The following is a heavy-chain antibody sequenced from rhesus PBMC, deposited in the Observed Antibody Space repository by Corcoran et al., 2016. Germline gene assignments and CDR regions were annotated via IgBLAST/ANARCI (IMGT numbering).Heavy chain of an antibody. V-gene: IGHV4-127*01. D-gene: IGHD2-15*01. CDR1: GYSISRGYG. Sequence: VQLQESGPGLVKPSETLSLTCAVAGYSISRGYGRGWIRQPPRKGLEWIGQIYGGSGSTYSNPSLKSRVTVSKDTSKNQFSLKLSSVTAADTAVYYCARASLEGNYFDYWGQGVLVTVSS. CDR2: IYGGSGST. CDR3: ARASLEGNYFDY. J-gene: IGHJ4*01.